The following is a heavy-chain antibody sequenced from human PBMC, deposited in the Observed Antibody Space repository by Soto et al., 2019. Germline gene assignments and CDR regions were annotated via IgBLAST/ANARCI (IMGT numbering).Heavy chain of an antibody. J-gene: IGHJ5*02. V-gene: IGHV1-69*05. CDR2: IIPIYGTA. Sequence: QVQLVQSGAEVKKPGSSVKVSCKASGGTFSSYAISWVRQAPGQGLEWMGGIIPIYGTANYAQKFQGRVTITXXEXTNXAYMELSSLRSEDTAVYYCARERHGYSSSWNWFDPWGQGTLVTVSS. CDR1: GGTFSSYA. CDR3: ARERHGYSSSWNWFDP. D-gene: IGHD6-13*01.